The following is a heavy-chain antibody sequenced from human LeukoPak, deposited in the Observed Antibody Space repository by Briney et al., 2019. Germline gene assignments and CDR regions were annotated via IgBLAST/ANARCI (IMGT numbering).Heavy chain of an antibody. D-gene: IGHD1-26*01. V-gene: IGHV3-23*01. Sequence: GGSLRLSCAASGFTFSSYAMSWVRQAPGKGLEWVSAISGSGGSTYYADSVKGRFTTSRDNSKNTLYLQMNSLRPEDTAAYYCAKVGIVGATTSAYFEYWGQGTLVTVSS. CDR3: AKVGIVGATTSAYFEY. J-gene: IGHJ4*02. CDR1: GFTFSSYA. CDR2: ISGSGGST.